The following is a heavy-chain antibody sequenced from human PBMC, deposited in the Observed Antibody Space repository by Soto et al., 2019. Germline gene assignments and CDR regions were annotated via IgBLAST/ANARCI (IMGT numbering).Heavy chain of an antibody. V-gene: IGHV2-26*01. Sequence: QVTLKESGPVLVKPTETLTLTCTVSGFSLSNAKMAVSWIRQPPGKALEWLAHIFSSDDKAYSTSLKSRLTISKETSKSQVVLTLTNMDPVDTATYYCARLDSSAYTFDYWGQGTLVTVSS. CDR1: GFSLSNAKMA. D-gene: IGHD3-22*01. J-gene: IGHJ4*02. CDR3: ARLDSSAYTFDY. CDR2: IFSSDDK.